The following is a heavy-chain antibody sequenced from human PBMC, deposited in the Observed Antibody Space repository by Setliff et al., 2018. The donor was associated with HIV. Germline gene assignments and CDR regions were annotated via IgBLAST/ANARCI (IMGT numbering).Heavy chain of an antibody. CDR3: ARRDSSEWYGIFDS. Sequence: SETLSLTCAVSGSSISTSHWWNWVRQSPGKGLEWIGEIYHSGITNYNPSLKSRVTISMDRSKKQFSLRLTSVTAADTAVYYCARRDSSEWYGIFDSWGQGTLVTVSS. D-gene: IGHD3-3*01. CDR2: IYHSGIT. V-gene: IGHV4-4*02. J-gene: IGHJ4*02. CDR1: GSSISTSHW.